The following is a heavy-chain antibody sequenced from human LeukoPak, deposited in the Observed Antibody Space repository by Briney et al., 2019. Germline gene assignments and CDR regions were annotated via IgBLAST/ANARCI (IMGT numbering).Heavy chain of an antibody. J-gene: IGHJ6*02. CDR2: IYYSGST. V-gene: IGHV4-31*03. CDR1: GGSISSSSYY. D-gene: IGHD6-13*01. CDR3: ASGIAAADYYYGMDV. Sequence: SETLSLTCTVSGGSISSSSYYWGWIRQHPGKGLEWIGYIYYSGSTYYNPSLKSRVTISVDTSKNQFSLKLSSVTAADTAVYYCASGIAAADYYYGMDVWGQGTTVTVSS.